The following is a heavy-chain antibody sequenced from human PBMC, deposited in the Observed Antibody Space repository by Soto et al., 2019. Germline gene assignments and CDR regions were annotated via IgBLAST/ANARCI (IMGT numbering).Heavy chain of an antibody. CDR1: GGSSSSGDYY. D-gene: IGHD5-18*01. J-gene: IGHJ4*02. Sequence: PSETLSLTCTVSGGSSSSGDYYCSWIRQPPGKGLEWIGYIYYSGSTYYNPSLKSRVTISVDTSKNQFSLKLISVTAADTAVYYCAIVRMDTRVFDYWGQGSRVTV. V-gene: IGHV4-30-4*01. CDR3: AIVRMDTRVFDY. CDR2: IYYSGST.